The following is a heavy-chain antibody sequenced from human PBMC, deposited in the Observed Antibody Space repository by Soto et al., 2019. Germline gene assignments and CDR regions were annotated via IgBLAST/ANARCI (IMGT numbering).Heavy chain of an antibody. V-gene: IGHV3-53*02. J-gene: IGHJ4*01. CDR3: ARRYIVGVTGDY. CDR2: IYSGGTT. Sequence: EVQLVETGGGMIQPGGSLRLSCAVSGFSVSSNYMSWVRQATGKGLEWVSLIYSGGTTSYADSVKGRFIISRDSPKNTLFLQMNSLRIEDTAVYYCARRYIVGVTGDYWGHGTLVTVSS. D-gene: IGHD1-26*01. CDR1: GFSVSSNY.